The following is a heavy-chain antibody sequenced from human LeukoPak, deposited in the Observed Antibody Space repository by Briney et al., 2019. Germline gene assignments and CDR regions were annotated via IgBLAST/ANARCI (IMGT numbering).Heavy chain of an antibody. CDR1: GFTFSSYS. CDR2: ISSSSSYI. Sequence: GGSLRLSCAASGFTFSSYSMNWVRQAPGKGLEWVSSISSSSSYIYYADSVKGRLTISRDNAKNSLYLQMNSLRAEDTAVYYCARRRDGYNYFDYWGQGTLVTVSS. D-gene: IGHD5-24*01. V-gene: IGHV3-21*01. J-gene: IGHJ4*02. CDR3: ARRRDGYNYFDY.